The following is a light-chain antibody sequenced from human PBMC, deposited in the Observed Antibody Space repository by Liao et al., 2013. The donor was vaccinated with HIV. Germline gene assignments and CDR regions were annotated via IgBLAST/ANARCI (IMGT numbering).Light chain of an antibody. CDR2: QDS. Sequence: SYELTQPPSVSVSPGQTASITCSGDKLGDKYACWYQQKPGQSPXLVIYQDSKRPSGIPERFSGSNSGNTATLTISGTQAMDEADYYCQAWDSSTYVVFGGGTKLTVL. CDR1: KLGDKY. V-gene: IGLV3-1*01. CDR3: QAWDSSTYVV. J-gene: IGLJ2*01.